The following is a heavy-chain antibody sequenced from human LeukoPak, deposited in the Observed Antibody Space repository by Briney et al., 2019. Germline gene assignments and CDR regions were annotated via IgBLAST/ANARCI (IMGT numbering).Heavy chain of an antibody. V-gene: IGHV3-23*01. CDR3: AKAGTMVRGVIFRFDY. D-gene: IGHD3-10*01. Sequence: GGSLRLPCAAPGLTFSSYAMSWVRKSPGKAREGVSAISGSGGSTYYADSVKARFTISRDNSKNTLYLQMNSLRAEDTAVYYCAKAGTMVRGVIFRFDYWGQGTLVTVSS. CDR1: GLTFSSYA. J-gene: IGHJ4*02. CDR2: ISGSGGST.